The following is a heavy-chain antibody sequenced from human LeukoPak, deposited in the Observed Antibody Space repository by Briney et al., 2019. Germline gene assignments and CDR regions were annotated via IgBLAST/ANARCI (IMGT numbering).Heavy chain of an antibody. D-gene: IGHD1-26*01. J-gene: IGHJ4*02. CDR2: IYSGGST. V-gene: IGHV3-66*01. CDR3: ARDRSGSYYFDY. Sequence: GGSLRLSCAASGSTVSSNYMSWVRQAPGKGLEWVSVIYSGGSTYYADSVKGRFTISRDNSKNTLYLQMNSLRAEDTAVFYCARDRSGSYYFDYWGQGTLVTVSS. CDR1: GSTVSSNY.